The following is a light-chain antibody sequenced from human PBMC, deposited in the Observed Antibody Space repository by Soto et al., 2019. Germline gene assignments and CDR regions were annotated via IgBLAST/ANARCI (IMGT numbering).Light chain of an antibody. CDR2: DSN. V-gene: IGLV1-51*01. J-gene: IGLJ1*01. Sequence: QSVLTQPPSVSAAPGQKVTISCSGSGSNIGNNYVSWYQQLPGTAPKLLIYDSNKRPSGIPDRFSGSKSGTSATLGITGLQTGDEADYYCGTWDSSLSADVFGTGTKVTVL. CDR3: GTWDSSLSADV. CDR1: GSNIGNNY.